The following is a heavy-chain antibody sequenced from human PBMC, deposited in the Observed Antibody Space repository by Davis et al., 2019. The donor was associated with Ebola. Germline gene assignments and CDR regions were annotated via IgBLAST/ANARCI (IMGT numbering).Heavy chain of an antibody. CDR1: GYTFTSYA. Sequence: ASVKVSCKASGYTFTSYAMHWVRQAPGQRLEWMGWINAGNGNTKYSQKFQGRVTMTRDTSTSTVYMELSSLRSEDTAVYYCARDYRGGDILTASYFDYWGQGTLVIVSS. D-gene: IGHD3-9*01. V-gene: IGHV1-3*01. CDR3: ARDYRGGDILTASYFDY. CDR2: INAGNGNT. J-gene: IGHJ4*02.